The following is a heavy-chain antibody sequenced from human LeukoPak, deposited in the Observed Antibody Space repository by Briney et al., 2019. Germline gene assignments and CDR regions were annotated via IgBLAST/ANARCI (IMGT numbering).Heavy chain of an antibody. CDR1: GGSISSSNFY. J-gene: IGHJ4*02. CDR2: IYYSGST. Sequence: SETLSLTCTVSGGSISSSNFYWGWIRQPPGKGLEWIGSIYYSGSTYYNPSLKSRVSISVDTSKNQFSLKLSSVTAADTAVYYCAETRGSYGRLFDYWGQGTLVTVSS. D-gene: IGHD5-18*01. CDR3: AETRGSYGRLFDY. V-gene: IGHV4-39*07.